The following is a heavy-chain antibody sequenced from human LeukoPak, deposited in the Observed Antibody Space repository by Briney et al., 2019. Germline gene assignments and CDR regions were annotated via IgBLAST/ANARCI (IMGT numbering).Heavy chain of an antibody. D-gene: IGHD4-23*01. V-gene: IGHV3-53*01. CDR2: IYSGGST. CDR3: ARDGTRGTVVTRGFDY. J-gene: IGHJ4*02. CDR1: GFTVSSNY. Sequence: GGSLRLSCAASGFTVSSNYMSWVCQAPGKGLEWVSVIYSGGSTYYADSVKGRFTISRDNSKNTLYLQMNSLRAEDTAVYYCARDGTRGTVVTRGFDYWGQGTLVTVSS.